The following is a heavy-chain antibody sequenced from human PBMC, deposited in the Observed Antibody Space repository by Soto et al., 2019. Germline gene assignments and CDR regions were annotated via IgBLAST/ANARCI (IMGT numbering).Heavy chain of an antibody. D-gene: IGHD3-10*02. CDR3: ARDLRTMSMYYFDY. CDR1: GGTFSSYA. Sequence: AVKVSCKASGGTFSSYAISWVRQARGQGLEWMGGIIPIFGTANYAQKFQGRVTITADESTSTAYMELSSLRSEDTAVYYCARDLRTMSMYYFDYWGQGTLVTVSS. V-gene: IGHV1-69*13. CDR2: IIPIFGTA. J-gene: IGHJ4*02.